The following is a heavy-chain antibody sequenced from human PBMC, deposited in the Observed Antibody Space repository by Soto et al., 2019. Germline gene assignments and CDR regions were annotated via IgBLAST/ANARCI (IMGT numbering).Heavy chain of an antibody. J-gene: IGHJ6*02. CDR1: GFTFSSYG. CDR2: IWYDGSNK. V-gene: IGHV3-33*01. D-gene: IGHD3-10*01. Sequence: GGSLRLSCAASGFTFSSYGMHWVRQAPGKGLEWVAVIWYDGSNKYYADSVKGRFTISRDNSKNTLYLQMNSLRAEDTAVYYCARDLQPHTYYYGSGRPKHGMDVWGQGTTVTVSS. CDR3: ARDLQPHTYYYGSGRPKHGMDV.